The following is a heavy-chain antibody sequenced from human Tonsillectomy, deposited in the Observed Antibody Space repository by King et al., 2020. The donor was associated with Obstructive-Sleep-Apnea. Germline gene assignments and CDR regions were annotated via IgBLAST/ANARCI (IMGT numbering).Heavy chain of an antibody. CDR2: INPIGST. CDR1: GGSFSDYY. V-gene: IGHV4-34*01. Sequence: VQLQQWGAGLLKPSETLSLTCAVFGGSFSDYYWSWIRQPPGKGLGGIWVINPIGSTNYTPSLKSLVPLSVDTSKNHFSLKVNSVTAADTAVYYCARGSGAAAVNWFDPWGQGTLVTVSS. J-gene: IGHJ5*02. CDR3: ARGSGAAAVNWFDP. D-gene: IGHD6-13*01.